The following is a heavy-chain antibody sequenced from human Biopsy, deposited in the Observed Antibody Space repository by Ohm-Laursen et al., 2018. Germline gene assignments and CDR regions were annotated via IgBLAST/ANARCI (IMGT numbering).Heavy chain of an antibody. D-gene: IGHD3-3*01. CDR3: AKDLLEWSVPS. V-gene: IGHV1-2*02. J-gene: IGHJ4*02. CDR2: IDPKTGGT. CDR1: GYTFTGDY. Sequence: GSSVKVSCKASGYTFTGDYIHWVRQAPGQGLEWMGWIDPKTGGTEYAQKFRGRVTMTRDTSISKMYMDLSSLRSDDTAVYYCAKDLLEWSVPSWGQGTLVTVSS.